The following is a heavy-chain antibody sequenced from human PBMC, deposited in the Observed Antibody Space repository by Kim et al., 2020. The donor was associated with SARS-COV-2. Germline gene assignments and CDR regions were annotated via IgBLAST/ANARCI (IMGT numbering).Heavy chain of an antibody. J-gene: IGHJ4*02. CDR1: GFTFSSYG. Sequence: GGSLRLSCAASGFTFSSYGMHWVRQAPGKGLEWVAVISYDGSNKYYADSVKGRFTISRDNSKNTLYLQMNSLRAADTAVYYCSKEYSGSYYSLAYWGQGT. V-gene: IGHV3-30*18. D-gene: IGHD1-26*01. CDR2: ISYDGSNK. CDR3: SKEYSGSYYSLAY.